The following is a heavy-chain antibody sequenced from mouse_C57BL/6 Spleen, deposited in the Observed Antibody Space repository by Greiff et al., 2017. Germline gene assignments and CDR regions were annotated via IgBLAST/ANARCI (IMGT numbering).Heavy chain of an antibody. CDR3: AREDSRGAFDY. D-gene: IGHD3-1*01. V-gene: IGHV3-1*01. CDR2: ISYSGST. J-gene: IGHJ2*01. Sequence: ESGPGMVKPSQSLSLTCTVTGYSITSGYDWHWIRHFPGNKLEWMGYISYSGSTNYNPSLKSRISITHDTSKNHFFLKLNSVTTEDTATYYCAREDSRGAFDYWGQGTTLTVSS. CDR1: GYSITSGYD.